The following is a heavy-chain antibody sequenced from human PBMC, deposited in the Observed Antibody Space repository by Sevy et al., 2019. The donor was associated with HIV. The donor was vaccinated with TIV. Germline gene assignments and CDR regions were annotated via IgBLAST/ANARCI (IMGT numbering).Heavy chain of an antibody. D-gene: IGHD3-22*01. Sequence: SETLSLTCVVSGYYMSSGYYWGWIRQPPGKGLEWIGSIYHSGSTHYNPSLKSRVTISVDTSKNQFSLKMSSVTAADTAVYYCARDGAYYQSSGYYLDYWGQGSRVTVSS. CDR1: GYYMSSGYY. J-gene: IGHJ4*02. CDR3: ARDGAYYQSSGYYLDY. CDR2: IYHSGST. V-gene: IGHV4-38-2*02.